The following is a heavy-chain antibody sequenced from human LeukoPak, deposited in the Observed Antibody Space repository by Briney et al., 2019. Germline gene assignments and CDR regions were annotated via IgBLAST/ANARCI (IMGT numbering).Heavy chain of an antibody. J-gene: IGHJ4*02. Sequence: GGSPRLSCAASGFTFSNYGMHWVRQAPGKGLEWVSSISSNTYYADSVKGRFTISRDNSKTTLYLQMNSLRAEDSAVYYCANSGGYSGHAETHYWGQGTLVTVSS. CDR1: GFTFSNYG. CDR2: ISSNT. V-gene: IGHV3-NL1*01. D-gene: IGHD4-11*01. CDR3: ANSGGYSGHAETHY.